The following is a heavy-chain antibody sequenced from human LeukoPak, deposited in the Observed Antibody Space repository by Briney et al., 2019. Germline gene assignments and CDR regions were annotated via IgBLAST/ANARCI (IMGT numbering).Heavy chain of an antibody. Sequence: GGSLRLSCAVSGFTLSSYEMNWVCHGPGKGLGWVSYISSSGNPIYYADSVKGRFTISRDNAQHSLYLQMNSLRAEDTAVYYCARAPRGGYYYYYYMDVWGKGTTATVS. CDR3: ARAPRGGYYYYYYMDV. J-gene: IGHJ6*03. CDR2: ISSSGNPI. CDR1: GFTLSSYE. V-gene: IGHV3-48*03.